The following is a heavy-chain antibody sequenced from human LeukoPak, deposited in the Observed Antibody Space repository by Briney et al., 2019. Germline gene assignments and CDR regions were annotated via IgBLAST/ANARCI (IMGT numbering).Heavy chain of an antibody. CDR1: EGTFSNYA. CDR2: IIPVFGTA. Sequence: SVKVSCKASEGTFSNYAITWVRQAPGQRLEWMGGIIPVFGTANYAQKFLGRVTITADESTSTAYMELSSLRSEDTAVYYCARAKGSYSFDYWGQGTLVTVSS. CDR3: ARAKGSYSFDY. V-gene: IGHV1-69*01. D-gene: IGHD3-10*01. J-gene: IGHJ4*02.